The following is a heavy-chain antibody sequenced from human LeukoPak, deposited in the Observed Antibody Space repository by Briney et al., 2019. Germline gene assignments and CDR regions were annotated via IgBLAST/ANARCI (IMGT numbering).Heavy chain of an antibody. CDR3: AISVGYSDGPFDY. V-gene: IGHV3-23*01. CDR1: GFTFSNYA. J-gene: IGHJ4*02. CDR2: ITGSGTST. D-gene: IGHD5-18*01. Sequence: GGSLRLSCAASGFTFSNYAMRWVRQAPGKGLEWVSGITGSGTSTYYADSVKGRFTISRDNSRNTLYLLMNSLRTEDTALFYCAISVGYSDGPFDYWGQGTLVTVSS.